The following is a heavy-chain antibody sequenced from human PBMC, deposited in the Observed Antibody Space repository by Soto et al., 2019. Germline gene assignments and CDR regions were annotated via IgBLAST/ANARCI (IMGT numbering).Heavy chain of an antibody. D-gene: IGHD4-17*01. CDR1: GGSMSRGDYY. CDR3: ARYAGPTVMFDP. J-gene: IGHJ5*02. V-gene: IGHV4-30-4*01. Sequence: QVQLQESGPGLVKPSQTLSLTCTVSGGSMSRGDYYWSWIRQAPGTGLEWIGYINYRGNTYYNPSLKSLVTISVDTSRNQFSLKLSSVTAADTAVYYCARYAGPTVMFDPWGQGTLVTVSS. CDR2: INYRGNT.